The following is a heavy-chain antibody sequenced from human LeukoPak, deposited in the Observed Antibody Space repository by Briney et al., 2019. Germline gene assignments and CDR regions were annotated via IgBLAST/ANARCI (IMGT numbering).Heavy chain of an antibody. CDR2: ITGSGGST. D-gene: IGHD2-21*02. Sequence: GGTLRLSCAASGFTFSSYGMYWVRQAPGKGLEWVSAITGSGGSTYYADSVMGRFTISRDNSKNTLYLQMNSLRAEDTAVYYCAKTKYCGGDCYSWYFDYWGQETLVTVSS. J-gene: IGHJ4*02. CDR3: AKTKYCGGDCYSWYFDY. CDR1: GFTFSSYG. V-gene: IGHV3-23*01.